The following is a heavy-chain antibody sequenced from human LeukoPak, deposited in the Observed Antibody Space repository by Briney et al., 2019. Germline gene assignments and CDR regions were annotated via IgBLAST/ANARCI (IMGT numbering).Heavy chain of an antibody. CDR3: ARNFDMKGFDA. Sequence: ASVKVSCKASGYTFTGYYMNWVRQAPGQGLEWMGWSNSDSGFTKYAQKFQGRVTMTRDMSITTVYMDLTRLTSDDTAVYYCARNFDMKGFDAWGQGTLVTVSS. V-gene: IGHV1-2*02. CDR1: GYTFTGYY. CDR2: SNSDSGFT. J-gene: IGHJ5*02. D-gene: IGHD3-9*01.